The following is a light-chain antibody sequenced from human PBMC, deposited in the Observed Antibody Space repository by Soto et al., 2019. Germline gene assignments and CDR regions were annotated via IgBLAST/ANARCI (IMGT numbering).Light chain of an antibody. CDR1: SPNIGTHP. CDR2: SNN. Sequence: QSVLTQPPSASATPGQRVTISCSGSSPNIGTHPVNWYQHLPGTAPKLLIYSNNQRPSGVPDRFSGSKSDTSASLAISGLQSDDEGDYYCAVWDDTVVVFGGGTKLTVL. V-gene: IGLV1-44*01. J-gene: IGLJ2*01. CDR3: AVWDDTVVV.